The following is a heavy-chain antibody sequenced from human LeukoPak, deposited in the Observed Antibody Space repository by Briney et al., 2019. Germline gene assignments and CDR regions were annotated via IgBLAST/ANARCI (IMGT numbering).Heavy chain of an antibody. CDR3: ATPPMATTSGAFDI. D-gene: IGHD5-24*01. V-gene: IGHV5-51*01. CDR1: GYSFTNYW. J-gene: IGHJ3*02. CDR2: IFPGDSDT. Sequence: GESLQISCKGSGYSFTNYWIGWVRQMPGKGLEWMGIIFPGDSDTRYGPSFQGQVTISADKSINTAYLQWSSLRASDTAMYYCATPPMATTSGAFDIWGQGTMVTVSS.